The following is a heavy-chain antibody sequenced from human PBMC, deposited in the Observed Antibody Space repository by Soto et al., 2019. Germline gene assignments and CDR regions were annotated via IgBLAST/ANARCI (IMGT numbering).Heavy chain of an antibody. Sequence: GGSLRLSCAASGFTFSGFGMHWVRPAPGKGLEWVAIIWYDGSDKYYADSVKGRFTISRDNSKNTLYLQMNSLRAEDTAVYHCAFGNLSYYFDFWGQGT. D-gene: IGHD3-16*01. CDR1: GFTFSGFG. CDR2: IWYDGSDK. J-gene: IGHJ4*02. CDR3: AFGNLSYYFDF. V-gene: IGHV3-33*01.